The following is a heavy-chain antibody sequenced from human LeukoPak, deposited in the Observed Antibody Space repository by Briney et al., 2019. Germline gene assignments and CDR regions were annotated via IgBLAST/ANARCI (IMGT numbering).Heavy chain of an antibody. J-gene: IGHJ3*02. Sequence: ASETLSLTCAVSGGSISSGGYSWSWIRQPPGKGLEWIGYINHSGSTNYNPSLKSRVTISVDTSKNQFSLKLSSVTAADTAVYYCARVSGWHQRLGAFDIWGQGTMVTVSS. CDR1: GGSISSGGYS. CDR2: INHSGST. D-gene: IGHD6-19*01. V-gene: IGHV4-30-2*01. CDR3: ARVSGWHQRLGAFDI.